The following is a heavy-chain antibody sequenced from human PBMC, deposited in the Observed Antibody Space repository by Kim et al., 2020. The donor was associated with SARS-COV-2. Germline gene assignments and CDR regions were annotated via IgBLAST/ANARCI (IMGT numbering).Heavy chain of an antibody. CDR3: ARRGVDGRGGGDAFDI. V-gene: IGHV4-39*01. D-gene: IGHD6-25*01. Sequence: PSVKSRVTIAVDSSKNQFSRKLSSVTAADTAVYSCARRGVDGRGGGDAFDIWGQGTLVTVSS. J-gene: IGHJ3*02.